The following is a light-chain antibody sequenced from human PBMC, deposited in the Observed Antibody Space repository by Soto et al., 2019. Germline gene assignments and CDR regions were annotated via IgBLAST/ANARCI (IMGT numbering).Light chain of an antibody. Sequence: QSVLTQPPSASATPGQRITICCSGSSSNIGNNNAYWYQHVPGTAPKLIIHHNTLRPSWVPYRFSGSKSGTSASLAISGLQSDDDADYYCAAWDDSLGAVVFGGWTKLTVL. V-gene: IGLV1-47*02. CDR3: AAWDDSLGAVV. J-gene: IGLJ2*01. CDR2: HNT. CDR1: SSNIGNNN.